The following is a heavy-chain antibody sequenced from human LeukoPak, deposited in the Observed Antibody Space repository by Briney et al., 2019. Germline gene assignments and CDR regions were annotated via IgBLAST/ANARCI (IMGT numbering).Heavy chain of an antibody. CDR1: GYTFTVHY. CDR3: AREVDHRVRYSYCYGLDI. CDR2: LNPNSGVT. J-gene: IGHJ6*01. D-gene: IGHD5-12*01. Sequence: ASVTVPYKASGYTFTVHYIHWVRQAPGQGLEWMGWLNPNSGVTNYAQKFQGRVTMIRDTSITTAYRDLSPLRSDDTAVFYCAREVDHRVRYSYCYGLDIWGQGTTVIVSS. V-gene: IGHV1-2*02.